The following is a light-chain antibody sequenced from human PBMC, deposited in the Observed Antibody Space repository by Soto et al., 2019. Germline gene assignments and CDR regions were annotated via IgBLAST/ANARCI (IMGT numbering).Light chain of an antibody. CDR1: SSDVGGYNY. CDR3: SSYTSSSTLVV. CDR2: DVS. Sequence: QSALTQPASASGTPGQSITISCTGTSSDVGGYNYVSWYQQHPGKAPKLMIYDVSNRPSGASNRFSGSKSGNTASLTISGLQAEDEADYYCSSYTSSSTLVVFGGGTKLTVL. J-gene: IGLJ2*01. V-gene: IGLV2-14*01.